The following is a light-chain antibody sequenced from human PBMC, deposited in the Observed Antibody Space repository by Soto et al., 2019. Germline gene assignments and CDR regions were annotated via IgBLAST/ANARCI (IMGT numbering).Light chain of an antibody. Sequence: QSVLTQPASLSGSPGQSITISCTGTSSEVGGYTYVSWYQQHPGKAPKLMIYDVSNRPSGVSNRFSGSKSGNTASLTISGLQAEDEADYYCSSYTGSSTLYVFGTGTKVTVL. CDR3: SSYTGSSTLYV. CDR1: SSEVGGYTY. V-gene: IGLV2-14*01. J-gene: IGLJ1*01. CDR2: DVS.